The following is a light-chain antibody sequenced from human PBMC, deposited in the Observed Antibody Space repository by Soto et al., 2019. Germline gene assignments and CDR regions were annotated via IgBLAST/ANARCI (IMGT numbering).Light chain of an antibody. CDR3: QSYDSSLSGSV. Sequence: QSVLTQPPSVSGAPGQRVTISCTGSSSNIGAGYDVHWYQLLPRTAPKLLIYANTNRPSGVPDRFSGSKSGTSASLAITGLQAEDEADYYCQSYDSSLSGSVFGGGTKVTVL. CDR1: SSNIGAGYD. J-gene: IGLJ2*01. CDR2: ANT. V-gene: IGLV1-40*01.